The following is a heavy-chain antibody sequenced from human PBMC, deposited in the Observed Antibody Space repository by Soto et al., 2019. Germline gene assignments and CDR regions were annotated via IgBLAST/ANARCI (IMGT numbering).Heavy chain of an antibody. CDR2: IYYSGST. Sequence: SETLSLTCTVSGGSIISYYWSWIRQPPGKGLEWIGYIYYSGSTNYNPSLKSRVTISVDTSKNQFSLKLSSVTAADTAVYYCARFVGGLPGDWGQGTLVTVSS. CDR1: GGSIISYY. V-gene: IGHV4-59*01. J-gene: IGHJ4*02. D-gene: IGHD7-27*01. CDR3: ARFVGGLPGD.